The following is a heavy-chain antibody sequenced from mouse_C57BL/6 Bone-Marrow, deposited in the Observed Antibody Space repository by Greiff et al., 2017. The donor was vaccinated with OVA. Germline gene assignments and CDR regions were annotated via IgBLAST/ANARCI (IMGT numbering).Heavy chain of an antibody. CDR3: TTEGLRFNY. CDR2: IDPENGDT. V-gene: IGHV14-4*01. D-gene: IGHD2-4*01. CDR1: GFTITDDY. J-gene: IGHJ4*01. Sequence: EVQLQQSGAELVRPGASVKLSCTASGFTITDDYMHWVKQRPEQGLEWIGWIDPENGDTEYASKFQGKATITADTSSNTAYLQLSSLTSEDTAVYYCTTEGLRFNYWGQGTTVTVSS.